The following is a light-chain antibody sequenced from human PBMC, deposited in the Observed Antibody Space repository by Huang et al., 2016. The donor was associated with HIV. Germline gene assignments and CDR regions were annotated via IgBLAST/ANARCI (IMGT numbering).Light chain of an antibody. Sequence: ETVLTQSPATLSLSPGERATLSCRASQSVNSYLAWYQQKPGQTPRLLLYDASNRATGIPARFRCSGSGTDFTLTISSLEPEDFAVYYCQQRKYWPPITFGQGTRLEIK. CDR2: DAS. J-gene: IGKJ5*01. CDR3: QQRKYWPPIT. CDR1: QSVNSY. V-gene: IGKV3-11*01.